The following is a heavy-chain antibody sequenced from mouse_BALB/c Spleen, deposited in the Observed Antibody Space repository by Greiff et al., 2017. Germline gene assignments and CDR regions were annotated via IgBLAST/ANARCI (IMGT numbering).Heavy chain of an antibody. CDR3: ARDKTGTGYYAMDY. CDR1: GFAFSSYD. D-gene: IGHD4-1*01. J-gene: IGHJ4*01. Sequence: DVKLVESGGGLVKPGGSLKLSCAASGFAFSSYDMSWVRQTPEKRLEWVAYISSGGGSTYYPDTVKGRFTISRDNAKNTLYLQMSSLKSEDTAMYYCARDKTGTGYYAMDYWGQGTSVTVSS. CDR2: ISSGGGST. V-gene: IGHV5-12-1*01.